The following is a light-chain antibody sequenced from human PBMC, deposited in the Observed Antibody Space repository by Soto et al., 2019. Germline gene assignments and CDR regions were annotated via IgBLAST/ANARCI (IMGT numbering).Light chain of an antibody. CDR2: DAS. V-gene: IGKV3-11*02. Sequence: EIVLTQSPATLSLSPGERATLSCRASQSVSSYLAWYQQKPGQAPRLLIYDASNRATGITARFSGSGSGRDFTLTISILEPEDFAVYYCQQRSNWPPWTFGQGTKVDIK. J-gene: IGKJ1*01. CDR3: QQRSNWPPWT. CDR1: QSVSSY.